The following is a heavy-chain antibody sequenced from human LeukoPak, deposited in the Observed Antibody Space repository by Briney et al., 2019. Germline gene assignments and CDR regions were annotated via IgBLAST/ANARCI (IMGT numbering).Heavy chain of an antibody. V-gene: IGHV3-64*01. CDR3: ARDPSSMVGPAPAFDI. J-gene: IGHJ3*02. CDR1: GFTFSSFP. Sequence: PGGSLRLSCTASGFTFSSFPMHWVRQAPGKGLESVSAISSNGGSTYYANSMKGRFTISRDSSKNTLYLQMGSLRVEDMAVYYCARDPSSMVGPAPAFDIWGQGTMVTVSS. CDR2: ISSNGGST. D-gene: IGHD2-15*01.